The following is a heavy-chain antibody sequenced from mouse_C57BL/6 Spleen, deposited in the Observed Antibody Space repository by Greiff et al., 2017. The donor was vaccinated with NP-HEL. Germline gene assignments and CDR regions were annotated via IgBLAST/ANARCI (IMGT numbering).Heavy chain of an antibody. CDR3: ARSYGSPLYYFDY. J-gene: IGHJ2*01. CDR2: ISSGGSYT. D-gene: IGHD1-1*01. CDR1: GFTFSSYG. Sequence: EVKLEESGGDLVKPGGSLKLSCAASGFTFSSYGMSWVRQTPDKRLEWVATISSGGSYTYYPDSVKGRFTISRDNAKNTLYLQMSSLKSEDTAMYYCARSYGSPLYYFDYWGQGTTLTVSS. V-gene: IGHV5-6*02.